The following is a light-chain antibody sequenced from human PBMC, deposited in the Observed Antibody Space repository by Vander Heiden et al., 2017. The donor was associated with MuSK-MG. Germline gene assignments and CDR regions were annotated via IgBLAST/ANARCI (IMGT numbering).Light chain of an antibody. CDR1: QSVSSY. CDR2: DAS. J-gene: IGKJ2*02. V-gene: IGKV3-11*01. Sequence: VLTQSPATLSLSPGERATLSCRASQSVSSYLAWYHQKPGQAPRLLINDASNRATGMPARRISSSSGTAYTPIIISIQPPDYSVYYRWQQINRTRRTFGQGTKVEIK. CDR3: WQQINRTRRT.